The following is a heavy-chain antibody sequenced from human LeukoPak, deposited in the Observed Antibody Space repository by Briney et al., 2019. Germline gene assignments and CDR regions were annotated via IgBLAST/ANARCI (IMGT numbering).Heavy chain of an antibody. CDR1: GFTFSSYA. V-gene: IGHV3-23*01. CDR2: ISGSGGST. D-gene: IGHD3-16*01. Sequence: GGSLRLSCAASGFTFSSYAMSWVRQAPGKGLEWVSAISGSGGSTYHADSVKGRFTISRDNVRDSLYLQMNSLRAEDTAVYYCAKGYYDYVWGSYYFDYWGQGTLVTVSS. CDR3: AKGYYDYVWGSYYFDY. J-gene: IGHJ4*02.